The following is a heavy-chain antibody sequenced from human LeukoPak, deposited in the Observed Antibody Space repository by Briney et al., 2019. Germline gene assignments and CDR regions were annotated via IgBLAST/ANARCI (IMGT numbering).Heavy chain of an antibody. D-gene: IGHD1-26*01. V-gene: IGHV3-53*01. CDR1: GFTVSSNY. CDR2: IYSGGST. Sequence: GGSLRLSCAASGFTVSSNYMSWVRQAPGKGLEWVSVIYSGGSTYYADSVKGRFTISRDNSKNTLYLQMNSLRAEDTAVYYRARASTTKDAFDIWGQGTMVTVSS. CDR3: ARASTTKDAFDI. J-gene: IGHJ3*02.